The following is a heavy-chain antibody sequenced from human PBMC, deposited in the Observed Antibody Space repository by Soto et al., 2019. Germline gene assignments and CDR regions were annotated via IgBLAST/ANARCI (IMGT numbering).Heavy chain of an antibody. V-gene: IGHV3-7*03. J-gene: IGHJ4*02. Sequence: PGWSLRLSCVAAGFTFSSSFMGWVRQAPGKGLEWVANINQDGGGTYYVDSVEGRFTISRDNAKDSLYLQMNSLRGEDTAVYYCARYFRGSGRYFFDYWGQGTLVTASS. CDR1: GFTFSSSF. CDR2: INQDGGGT. D-gene: IGHD6-19*01. CDR3: ARYFRGSGRYFFDY.